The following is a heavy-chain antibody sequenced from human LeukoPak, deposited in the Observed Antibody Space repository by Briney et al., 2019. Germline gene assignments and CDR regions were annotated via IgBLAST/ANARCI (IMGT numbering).Heavy chain of an antibody. J-gene: IGHJ3*02. CDR1: GGSISSYY. V-gene: IGHV4-59*06. D-gene: IGHD3-3*01. CDR2: IYYSGST. Sequence: SETLSLTCTVSGGSISSYYWSWIRQHPGKGLEWIGYIYYSGSTYYNPSLKSRVIISVDTSKNQFSLKLSSVTAADTAVYYCARVRPDDAFDIWGQGTMVTVSS. CDR3: ARVRPDDAFDI.